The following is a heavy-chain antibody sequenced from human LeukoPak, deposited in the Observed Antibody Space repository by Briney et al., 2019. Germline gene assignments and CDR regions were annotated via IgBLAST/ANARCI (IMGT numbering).Heavy chain of an antibody. D-gene: IGHD4-17*01. CDR3: ARQPGYGDQVFDH. CDR2: IYYSGSA. CDR1: GGSISSSSYY. Sequence: SETLSLTCTVSGGSISSSSYYWGWIRQPPGKGLEWIGSIYYSGSAYYNPSLKSRVTISVDTSKNQFSLILSSVTAADTAVYYCARQPGYGDQVFDHWGQGTLVTVSS. J-gene: IGHJ4*02. V-gene: IGHV4-39*01.